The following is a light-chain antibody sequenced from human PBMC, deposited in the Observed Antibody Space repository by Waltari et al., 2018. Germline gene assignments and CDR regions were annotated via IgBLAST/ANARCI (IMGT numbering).Light chain of an antibody. J-gene: IGKJ1*01. CDR2: AAS. CDR3: QKYNSAPWT. CDR1: QGISNY. V-gene: IGKV1-27*01. Sequence: DIQMTQSPSSLSASVGDRGTITRRARQGISNYLAWYQQKPGKVPKLLIYAASTLQSGAPSRFSGSGSGTDFPLTISSLQPADVATYYCQKYNSAPWTFGQGTKVEIK.